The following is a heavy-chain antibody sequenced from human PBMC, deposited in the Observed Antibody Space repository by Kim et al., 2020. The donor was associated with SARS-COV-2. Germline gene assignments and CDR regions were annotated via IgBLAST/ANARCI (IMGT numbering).Heavy chain of an antibody. CDR2: IKQDGSEK. J-gene: IGHJ4*02. CDR1: GFTFSTYW. Sequence: WGSLRLSCAASGFTFSTYWMSWVRQAPGKGLEWVANIKQDGSEKYYVDSVKGRFTISRDYAKNSLYLQMNSLRAEDTAVYYCARDGTAVAVTQFDYWGQGTLVTVPS. CDR3: ARDGTAVAVTQFDY. D-gene: IGHD6-19*01. V-gene: IGHV3-7*03.